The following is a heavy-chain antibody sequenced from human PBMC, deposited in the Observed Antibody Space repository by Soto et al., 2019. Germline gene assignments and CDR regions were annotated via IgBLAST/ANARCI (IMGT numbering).Heavy chain of an antibody. D-gene: IGHD3-9*01. J-gene: IGHJ4*02. CDR3: ARGGHILTGYYIGLFDY. V-gene: IGHV1-18*01. CDR1: GYTFTSYG. Sequence: QVQLVQSGAEVKKPGASVKVSCKASGYTFTSYGISWVRQAPGQGLEWMGWISAYNGNTNYAQKLQGRVTMTTDTANSTGYMEVESLESDHTAVYYCARGGHILTGYYIGLFDYWGQGTLVTVSS. CDR2: ISAYNGNT.